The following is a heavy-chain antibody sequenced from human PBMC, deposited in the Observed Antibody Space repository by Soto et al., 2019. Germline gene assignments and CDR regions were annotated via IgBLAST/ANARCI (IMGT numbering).Heavy chain of an antibody. V-gene: IGHV5-51*01. CDR1: GYKVSTWHNFTSYW. J-gene: IGHJ6*02. Sequence: GESLKISCMGSGYKVSTWHNFTSYWIAWVRQMPGEGLEWMGIIYPGDSDTRYSPSFQGQVTISADKSINTVYLQWNSLKASDTAMYYCAKPKNYYGMDVWGQGTTVTVSS. CDR3: AKPKNYYGMDV. CDR2: IYPGDSDT.